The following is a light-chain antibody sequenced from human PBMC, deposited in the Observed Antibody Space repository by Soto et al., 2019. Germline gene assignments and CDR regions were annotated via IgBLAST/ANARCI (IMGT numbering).Light chain of an antibody. Sequence: QSVLTQPPSASGTPGQRVTISCSGSRSNIGSDTVNWYQQLPGTAPKLLIYSNNQRPSGVPDRFSGSKSGTSASLAISGLQSEDAADYYCAVWDGSLNGWLFGGGTKLTVL. CDR3: AVWDGSLNGWL. CDR1: RSNIGSDT. J-gene: IGLJ3*02. CDR2: SNN. V-gene: IGLV1-44*01.